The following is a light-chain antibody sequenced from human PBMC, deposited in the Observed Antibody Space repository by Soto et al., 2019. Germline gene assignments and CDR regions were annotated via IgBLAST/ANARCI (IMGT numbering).Light chain of an antibody. Sequence: EIFLTQSPATLSLSPGQRAVLSCRASQSVYSYLAWYQHKPGQAPRLLIYDASKRATDIPARFSGSGSGTDFTLTISSLEPEDFAVYYCQQRANWPSLTFGGGTKVEI. CDR1: QSVYSY. CDR3: QQRANWPSLT. J-gene: IGKJ4*01. V-gene: IGKV3-11*01. CDR2: DAS.